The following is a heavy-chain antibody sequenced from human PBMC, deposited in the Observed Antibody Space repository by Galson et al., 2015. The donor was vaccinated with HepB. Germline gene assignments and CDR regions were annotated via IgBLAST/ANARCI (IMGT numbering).Heavy chain of an antibody. J-gene: IGHJ4*02. CDR3: ARQVLPIDRRWSLPPPQIDF. D-gene: IGHD3-22*01. Sequence: LTCAVYGGSFSGYYWSWIRQPPGKGLEWIGEINHSGRTYYNPSLKSRVTISVDTSKDQFSLKLSSVTAADTAVYYCARQVLPIDRRWSLPPPQIDFWGQGALVTVSS. CDR2: INHSGRT. CDR1: GGSFSGYY. V-gene: IGHV4-34*01.